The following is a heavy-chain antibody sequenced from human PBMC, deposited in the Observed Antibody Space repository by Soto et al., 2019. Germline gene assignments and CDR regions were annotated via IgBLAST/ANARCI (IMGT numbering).Heavy chain of an antibody. CDR3: ATAKAGIWENFPL. CDR1: GYTLTELS. Sequence: QVQLDQSGAEMKKPAASVKVSCKVSGYTLTELSMHWVRQAPGKGLEWMGGFDSEDGETIYAQKFQGRVTMTGDTSTDTAYMELSSLNSEDTAVYYCATAKAGIWENFPLWGQGTLVSVSS. V-gene: IGHV1-24*01. J-gene: IGHJ4*02. D-gene: IGHD1-26*01. CDR2: FDSEDGET.